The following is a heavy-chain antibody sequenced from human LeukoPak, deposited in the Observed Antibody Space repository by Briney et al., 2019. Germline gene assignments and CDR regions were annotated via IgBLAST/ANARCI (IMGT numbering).Heavy chain of an antibody. V-gene: IGHV3-48*03. CDR3: AREYYYGSGSYLGSFDY. D-gene: IGHD3-10*01. Sequence: GGSLRLSCAASGFTFSSYEMNWVRQAPGKGLEWVSYISSSGSTIYYADSVKGRFTIYRDNAKNSLYLQMNSLRAEDTAVYYCAREYYYGSGSYLGSFDYWGQGTLVTVSS. CDR2: ISSSGSTI. J-gene: IGHJ4*02. CDR1: GFTFSSYE.